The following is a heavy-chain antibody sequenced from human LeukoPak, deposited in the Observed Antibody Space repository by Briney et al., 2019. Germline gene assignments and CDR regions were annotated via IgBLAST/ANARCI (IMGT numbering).Heavy chain of an antibody. V-gene: IGHV3-53*01. J-gene: IGHJ4*02. CDR3: AREIYGDYFDY. Sequence: GGSLRLSCAASGFTVSSNYMSWVRQAPGKGLEWVSVIYSGGSTYYADSVKGRFTTSRDNSKNTLYLQMNSLRAEDTAVYYCAREIYGDYFDYWGQGTLVTVSS. CDR1: GFTVSSNY. D-gene: IGHD4-17*01. CDR2: IYSGGST.